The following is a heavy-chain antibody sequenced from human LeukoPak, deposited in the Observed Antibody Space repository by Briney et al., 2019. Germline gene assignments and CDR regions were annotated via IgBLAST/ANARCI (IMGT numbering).Heavy chain of an antibody. CDR3: AENPPTDPGSGDSFYGMDV. Sequence: GGSLRLSCAASGFTFSSYAMSWVRQAPGKGLEWVSTISGGRGTTYFADSVKGRFTISRDNSKTTVYLQMNRLRSGDTAVYYCAENPPTDPGSGDSFYGMDVWGQGTTVTVSS. V-gene: IGHV3-23*01. D-gene: IGHD3-10*01. CDR2: ISGGRGTT. CDR1: GFTFSSYA. J-gene: IGHJ6*02.